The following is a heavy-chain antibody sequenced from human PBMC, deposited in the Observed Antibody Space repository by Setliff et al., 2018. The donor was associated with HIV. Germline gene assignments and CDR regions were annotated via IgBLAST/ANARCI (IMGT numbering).Heavy chain of an antibody. V-gene: IGHV4-4*09. J-gene: IGHJ6*03. CDR2: IYTSGST. D-gene: IGHD3-9*01. Sequence: SETLSLTCTVSDDPINSFYWSWIRQPPGKGLEWIGYIYTSGSTNYNPSLEGRVTISVDTSKNQFSLKLSSVTAADTAVYYCASHQHNLTGYYYYYYYMAVWGRGTMVTVSS. CDR1: DDPINSFY. CDR3: ASHQHNLTGYYYYYYYMAV.